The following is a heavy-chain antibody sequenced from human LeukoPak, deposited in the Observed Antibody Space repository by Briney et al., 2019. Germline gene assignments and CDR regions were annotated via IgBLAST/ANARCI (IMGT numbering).Heavy chain of an antibody. CDR1: GYSISSGHY. D-gene: IGHD5-12*01. CDR2: IYRSGTT. CDR3: ARIYTGYPGVY. V-gene: IGHV4-38-2*02. J-gene: IGHJ4*02. Sequence: PSETLSLTCTVSGYSISSGHYWGWIRQPPGKGLEWIGSIYRSGTTYYNPSLKGRVTISVDTSKNKNQISLSLSSVTAADTAVYYCARIYTGYPGVYWGQGTLVTVSS.